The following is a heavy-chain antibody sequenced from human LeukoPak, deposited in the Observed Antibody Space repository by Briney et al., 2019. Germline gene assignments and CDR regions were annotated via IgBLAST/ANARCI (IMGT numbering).Heavy chain of an antibody. CDR3: ARVRCSSNSCFPDY. Sequence: GGSLRLSCTGSGFTFSDYWMTWARQAPGKGLEWVANLRPDGSDKYYVDSVKGRFTISRDNAKKLVYLQMNSLRAEDTAVYYCARVRCSSNSCFPDYWGQGTLVTVSS. J-gene: IGHJ4*02. CDR1: GFTFSDYW. CDR2: LRPDGSDK. V-gene: IGHV3-7*02. D-gene: IGHD2-2*01.